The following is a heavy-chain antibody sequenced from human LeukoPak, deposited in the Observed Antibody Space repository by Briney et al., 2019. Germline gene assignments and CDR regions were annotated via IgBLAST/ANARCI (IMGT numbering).Heavy chain of an antibody. Sequence: PSETLSLTCTVSGGSISSGTYYWAWIRQPPGKGLEWIGYIYYSGSTNYNPSLKSRVTISVDTSKNQFSLKLSSVTAADTAVYYCASLGGVRGVIGYYYYMDVWGKGTTVTISS. J-gene: IGHJ6*03. CDR1: GGSISSGTYY. CDR3: ASLGGVRGVIGYYYYMDV. CDR2: IYYSGST. D-gene: IGHD3-10*01. V-gene: IGHV4-61*05.